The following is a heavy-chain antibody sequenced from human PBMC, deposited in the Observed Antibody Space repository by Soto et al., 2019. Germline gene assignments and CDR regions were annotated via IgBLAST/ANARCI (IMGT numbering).Heavy chain of an antibody. CDR3: ARADYYGSGSPYYFDY. D-gene: IGHD3-10*01. V-gene: IGHV4-59*01. J-gene: IGHJ4*02. Sequence: SETLSLTCSVSGGSISSYYWSWIRQPPGKGLEWIGYIYYSGSTNYNPSLKSRVTISVDTSKNQFSLKLSSVTAADTAVYYCARADYYGSGSPYYFDYWGQGTLVTVSS. CDR2: IYYSGST. CDR1: GGSISSYY.